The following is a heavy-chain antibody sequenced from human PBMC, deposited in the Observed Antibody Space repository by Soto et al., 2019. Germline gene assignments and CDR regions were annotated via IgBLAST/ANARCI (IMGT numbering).Heavy chain of an antibody. Sequence: GGSLRLSCAASGFTFSRYAMSWVRQAPGKGLEWVSSISTSDHTTYYADSVKGRFTISTDNSKNTLYVQMNGLRVEDTAVYYCASSTTPVGGTTYYFDYWGQGALVTVSS. D-gene: IGHD6-19*01. V-gene: IGHV3-23*01. CDR3: ASSTTPVGGTTYYFDY. CDR1: GFTFSRYA. J-gene: IGHJ4*02. CDR2: ISTSDHTT.